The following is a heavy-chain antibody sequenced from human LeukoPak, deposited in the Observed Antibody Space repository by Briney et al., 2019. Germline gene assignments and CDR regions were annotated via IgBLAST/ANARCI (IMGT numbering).Heavy chain of an antibody. Sequence: GGSLRLSCAASGSTFSSYAMSWVRRAPGKWLEWVSAISGSGDSTYYADSVKGRFSISRDDSKNTVHLQVNSLRAEDTAVYYCARDLTKLYLYGMDVWGQGTTVTVSS. CDR3: ARDLTKLYLYGMDV. D-gene: IGHD3-9*01. CDR1: GSTFSSYA. V-gene: IGHV3-23*01. CDR2: ISGSGDST. J-gene: IGHJ6*02.